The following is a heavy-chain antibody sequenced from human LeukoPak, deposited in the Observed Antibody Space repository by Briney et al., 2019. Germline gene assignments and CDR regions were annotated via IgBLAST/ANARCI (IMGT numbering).Heavy chain of an antibody. D-gene: IGHD5-12*01. CDR1: GGSISTYY. J-gene: IGHJ4*02. CDR2: IYHSGST. Sequence: SETLSLTCTLSGGSISTYYWSWIRRPPGEGLEWIGYIYHSGSTNYNPSLKSRVTISVDTSKNQFSLKLSSVTAADTAVYYCARGGGYASPIGYWGQGALVTVSS. CDR3: ARGGGYASPIGY. V-gene: IGHV4-59*01.